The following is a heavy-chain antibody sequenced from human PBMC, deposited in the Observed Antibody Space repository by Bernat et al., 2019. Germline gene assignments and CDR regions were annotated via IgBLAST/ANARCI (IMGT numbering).Heavy chain of an antibody. V-gene: IGHV4-34*01. CDR2: INHSGST. Sequence: QVQLQQWGAGLLKPSETLSLTCAVYGGSFSGYYWSWIRQPPGKGLEWIGEINHSGSTNYNPSLKSRVTISVDTSKNQFSLKLSSVTAADTAVYYCARGSPTYYDFWSGYPGGWFDPWAREPWSPSPQ. CDR1: GGSFSGYY. J-gene: IGHJ5*02. CDR3: ARGSPTYYDFWSGYPGGWFDP. D-gene: IGHD3-3*01.